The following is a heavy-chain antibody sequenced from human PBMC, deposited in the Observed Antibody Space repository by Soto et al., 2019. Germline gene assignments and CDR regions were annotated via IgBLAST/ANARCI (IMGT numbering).Heavy chain of an antibody. CDR2: IHSSGIT. J-gene: IGHJ5*02. V-gene: IGHV4-59*01. D-gene: IGHD2-15*01. CDR3: ARGGGYCSGGSCYWFDP. CDR1: GDSISTNY. Sequence: PSETLSLTCTVSGDSISTNYWSWIRQPPGKALEWIGYIHSSGITNYNPSLKSRVTIAVETSKNQFSLGLSSVTAADTAVYYCARGGGYCSGGSCYWFDPWGPGTLVTAPQ.